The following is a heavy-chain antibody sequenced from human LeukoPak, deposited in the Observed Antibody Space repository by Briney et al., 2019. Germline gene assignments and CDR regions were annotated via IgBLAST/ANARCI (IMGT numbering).Heavy chain of an antibody. CDR2: ISSSSSYI. V-gene: IGHV3-21*01. CDR1: GFTFSSYS. J-gene: IGHJ4*02. CDR3: ARDRDSSGYYYNSY. Sequence: PGGSLRLSCAASGFTFSSYSMNWVRQAPGKGLEWVSSISSSSSYIYYADSVKGRFTISRDNAKSSLYLQMNSLRAEDTAVYYCARDRDSSGYYYNSYWGQGTLVTVSS. D-gene: IGHD3-22*01.